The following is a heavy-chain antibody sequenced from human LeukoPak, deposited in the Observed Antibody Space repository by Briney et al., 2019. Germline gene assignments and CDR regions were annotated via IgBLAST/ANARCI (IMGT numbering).Heavy chain of an antibody. V-gene: IGHV4-39*01. CDR1: GGSISSSSYY. Sequence: SETLSLTCTVSGGSISSSSYYWGWIRQPPGKGLEWIGSIYYSGSTYYNPSLKSRVTISVDTSKNQFSLKLSSVTAADTAVYYRARFPARGDIVVVPAASDAFDIWGQGTMVTVSS. CDR3: ARFPARGDIVVVPAASDAFDI. CDR2: IYYSGST. D-gene: IGHD2-2*01. J-gene: IGHJ3*02.